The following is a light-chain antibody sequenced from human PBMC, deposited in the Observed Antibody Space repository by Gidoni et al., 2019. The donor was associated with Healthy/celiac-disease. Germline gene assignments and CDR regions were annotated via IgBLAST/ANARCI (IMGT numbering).Light chain of an antibody. CDR3: QQYYSYPYT. CDR2: AAS. Sequence: AIRLTQSPSSLSASTGNRVTITCRASQGISSYLAWCQQKPGKAPKLLIYAASPLQSGVPSRFSGSGSATDFTLTISCLQSEDFATYYCQQYYSYPYTFXQXTKLEIK. CDR1: QGISSY. J-gene: IGKJ2*01. V-gene: IGKV1-8*01.